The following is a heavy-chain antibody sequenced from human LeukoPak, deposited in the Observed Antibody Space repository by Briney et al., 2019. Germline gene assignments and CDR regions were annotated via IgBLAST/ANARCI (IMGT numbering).Heavy chain of an antibody. J-gene: IGHJ6*02. Sequence: SETLSLTCTVSGGSISSGDYYWSWIRQPPGKGLEWIGYIYYSGSTYYNPSPKSRVTISVDTSKNQFSLKLSSVTAADTAVYYCARRYYYDSSGYKNYYYYYGMDVWGQGTTVTVSS. CDR3: ARRYYYDSSGYKNYYYYYGMDV. CDR2: IYYSGST. CDR1: GGSISSGDYY. D-gene: IGHD3-22*01. V-gene: IGHV4-30-4*01.